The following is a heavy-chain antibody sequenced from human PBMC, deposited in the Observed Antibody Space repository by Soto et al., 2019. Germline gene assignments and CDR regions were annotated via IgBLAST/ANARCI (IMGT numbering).Heavy chain of an antibody. CDR2: MNEDGGTT. CDR3: ASDLSGRAYV. CDR1: GFTFSSYW. V-gene: IGHV3-74*01. J-gene: IGHJ6*02. D-gene: IGHD3-10*01. Sequence: GRSLRLSCAASGFTFSSYWMHWVRQAPGKGLVWVSRMNEDGGTTDYADSVKGRFTISRDNAKNTLYLQMNSLRVEDTAVYYCASDLSGRAYVWGQGTTVTVSS.